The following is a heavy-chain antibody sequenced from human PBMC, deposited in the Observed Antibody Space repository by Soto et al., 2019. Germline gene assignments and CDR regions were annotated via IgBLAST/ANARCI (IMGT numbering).Heavy chain of an antibody. CDR1: GYSFTSYW. J-gene: IGHJ6*02. Sequence: PGESLKISCKGSGYSFTSYWISWVRQMPVKGLEWMGRIDPSDSYTNYSPSFQGHVTISADKSISTAYLQWSSLKASDTAMYYCARHSPTDIVVVVAADNYYGMDVWGQGTTVTVSS. D-gene: IGHD2-15*01. V-gene: IGHV5-10-1*01. CDR2: IDPSDSYT. CDR3: ARHSPTDIVVVVAADNYYGMDV.